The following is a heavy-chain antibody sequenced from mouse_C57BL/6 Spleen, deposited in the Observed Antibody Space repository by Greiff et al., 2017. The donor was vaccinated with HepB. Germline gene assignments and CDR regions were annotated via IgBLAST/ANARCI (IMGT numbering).Heavy chain of an antibody. CDR2: IYPGDGDT. CDR1: GYAFSSYW. CDR3: ARSVYYYGSWYFDV. J-gene: IGHJ1*03. Sequence: VMLVESGAELVKPGASVKISCKASGYAFSSYWMNWVKQRPGKGLEWIGQIYPGDGDTNYNGKFKGKATLTADKSSSTAYMQLSSLTSEDSAVYFCARSVYYYGSWYFDVWGTGTTVTVSS. V-gene: IGHV1-80*01. D-gene: IGHD1-1*01.